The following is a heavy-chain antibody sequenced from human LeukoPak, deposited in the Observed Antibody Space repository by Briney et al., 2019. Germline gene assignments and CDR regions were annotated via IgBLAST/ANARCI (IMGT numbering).Heavy chain of an antibody. J-gene: IGHJ4*02. CDR3: AKDSMVRGVIIPI. CDR2: ISGSAADT. V-gene: IGHV3-23*01. CDR1: GFTFRSYA. D-gene: IGHD3-10*01. Sequence: GGSLRLSCAASGFTFRSYAMSWVRQAPEKGLEWVSAISGSAADTWYADSVKGRFTISRDNSKDTLYLQMISLRAEDTAVYYCAKDSMVRGVIIPIWGQGTLVTVSS.